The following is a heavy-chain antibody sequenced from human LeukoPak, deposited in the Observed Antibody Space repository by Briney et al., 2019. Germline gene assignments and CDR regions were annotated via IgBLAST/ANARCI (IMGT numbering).Heavy chain of an antibody. CDR3: ARAGFDY. J-gene: IGHJ4*02. CDR1: GFTVRSNY. CDR2: IYSAGHT. V-gene: IGHV3-53*01. Sequence: GGSLRLSCAASGFTVRSNYMSWVRKAPGKGLEWVSVIYSAGHTYYADSVKGRFTISRDNSKNTPFLQMNSLRAEDTAVYYCARAGFDYWGQGTLVTVSS.